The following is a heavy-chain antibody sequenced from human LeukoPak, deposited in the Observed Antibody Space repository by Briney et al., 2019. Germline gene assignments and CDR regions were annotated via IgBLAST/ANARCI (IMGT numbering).Heavy chain of an antibody. CDR3: ARTATGLPGTSPALVMFRFVAVMDV. CDR2: IIPIFGTA. CDR1: GGTFSSYA. Sequence: SVKVSCKASGGTFSSYAISWVRQAPGQGLEWMGGIIPIFGTANYAQKFQGRVTITTDESTSTAYMELSSLRSEDTAVYYCARTATGLPGTSPALVMFRFVAVMDVWGEGTTVIVSS. D-gene: IGHD2-8*02. J-gene: IGHJ6*04. V-gene: IGHV1-69*05.